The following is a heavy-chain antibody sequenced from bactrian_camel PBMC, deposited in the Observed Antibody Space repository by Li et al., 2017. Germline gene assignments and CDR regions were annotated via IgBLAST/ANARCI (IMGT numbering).Heavy chain of an antibody. Sequence: VQLVESGGGSVQAGGSLTLSCVVSGISYSVPRYSMAWFRQAPGKEREGVGHNYGRGSIRYFPNSVKGRFTISRDNAENSLYLQMNVLKPEDTGMYFCAATSRTYCGINRMPGDYWGQGTQVTVS. J-gene: IGHJ4*01. D-gene: IGHD7*01. CDR2: NYGRGSIR. V-gene: IGHV3S1*01. CDR1: GISYSVPRYS. CDR3: AATSRTYCGINRMPGDY.